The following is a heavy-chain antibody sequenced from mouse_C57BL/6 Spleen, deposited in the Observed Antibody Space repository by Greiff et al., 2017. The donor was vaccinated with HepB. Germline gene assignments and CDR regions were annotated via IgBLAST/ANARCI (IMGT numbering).Heavy chain of an antibody. D-gene: IGHD2-4*01. V-gene: IGHV1-72*01. Sequence: QVQLQQPGAELVKPGASVKLSCKASGYTFTSYWMHWVKQRPGRGLEWIGRIDPNSGGTKYNEKFKSKATLTVDKPSSTAYMQISSLTSEDSAVYYCARDYYDYAWFAYWGQGTLVTVSA. J-gene: IGHJ3*01. CDR3: ARDYYDYAWFAY. CDR2: IDPNSGGT. CDR1: GYTFTSYW.